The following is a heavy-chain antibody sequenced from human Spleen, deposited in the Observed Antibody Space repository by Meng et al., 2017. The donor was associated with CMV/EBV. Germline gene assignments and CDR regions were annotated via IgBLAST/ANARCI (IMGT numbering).Heavy chain of an antibody. CDR1: GYTFTSYG. CDR3: ARDRDGYYYGMDV. J-gene: IGHJ6*02. CDR2: ISAYNGNT. Sequence: KASGYTFTSYGISWVRQAPGQGLEWMGWISAYNGNTNYAQKLQGRVTMTTDTSTSTAYMELRSLRSDDTAVYYCARDRDGYYYGMDVWGQGTTVTVSS. D-gene: IGHD5-24*01. V-gene: IGHV1-18*01.